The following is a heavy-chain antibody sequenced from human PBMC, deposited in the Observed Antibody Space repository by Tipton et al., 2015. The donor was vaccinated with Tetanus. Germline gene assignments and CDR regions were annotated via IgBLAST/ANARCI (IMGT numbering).Heavy chain of an antibody. CDR2: TFYRSRWFN. J-gene: IGHJ4*02. D-gene: IGHD3-10*01. V-gene: IGHV6-1*01. Sequence: LVKPTQTLSLTCAISGDSVPSDSASWNWIRQSPSRGLEWLGQTFYRSRWFNDYAVSVKSRIIVNADTSKNQFSLHLNSVTPEDAAVYYCARASVMVRGIINPYDYWGQGTLVTVSS. CDR1: GDSVPSDSAS. CDR3: ARASVMVRGIINPYDY.